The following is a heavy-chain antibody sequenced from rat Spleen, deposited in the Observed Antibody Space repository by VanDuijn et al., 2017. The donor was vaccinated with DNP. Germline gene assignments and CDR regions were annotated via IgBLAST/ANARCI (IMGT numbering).Heavy chain of an antibody. J-gene: IGHJ2*01. CDR3: ARRDTFYYFDY. D-gene: IGHD2-2*01. CDR2: ITTGRGYT. V-gene: IGHV5S11*01. CDR1: GFTFSNYY. Sequence: EVQLVESGGGLVQPGRSIKLSCATSGFTFSNYYMAWVRQAPAKGLEWVASITTGRGYTYYRDSVKGRFTISRDNAKSTLYLQMDSLRSEETATYYCARRDTFYYFDYWGQGVMVTVSS.